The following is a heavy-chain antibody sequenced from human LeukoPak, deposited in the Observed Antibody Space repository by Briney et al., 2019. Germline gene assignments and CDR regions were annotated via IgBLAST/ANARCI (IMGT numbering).Heavy chain of an antibody. V-gene: IGHV3-23*01. D-gene: IGHD3-10*01. J-gene: IGHJ4*02. CDR2: ISGSAGST. CDR3: AKDVRALNNYGSGSSGFY. CDR1: GFTFSNYA. Sequence: GGSLRLSCAASGFTFSNYAMSWVRQAPGKGLEWVSAISGSAGSTYYADSVKGRFTISRDNSKNTLYLQMNSLRVEDTAVYYCAKDVRALNNYGSGSSGFYWGQGTLVTVSS.